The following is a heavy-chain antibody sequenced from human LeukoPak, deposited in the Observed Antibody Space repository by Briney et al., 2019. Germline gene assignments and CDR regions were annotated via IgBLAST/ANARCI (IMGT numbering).Heavy chain of an antibody. V-gene: IGHV3-66*01. D-gene: IGHD3-10*01. J-gene: IGHJ6*04. CDR1: GFSVSDNY. CDR2: IFGGGNT. CDR3: ARDPMVRGVHLGMDV. Sequence: GGSLRLSCAASGFSVSDNYLSWVRHAPGKGLEWVSVIFGGGNTYYSDSVQGRFIISRDNSKNTLYLQMNSLRAEDTAVYYCARDPMVRGVHLGMDVWGKGTTVTISS.